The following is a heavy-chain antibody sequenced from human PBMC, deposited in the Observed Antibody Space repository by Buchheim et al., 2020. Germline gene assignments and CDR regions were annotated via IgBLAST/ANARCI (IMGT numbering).Heavy chain of an antibody. J-gene: IGHJ4*02. CDR1: GFTFSSYG. V-gene: IGHV3-30*02. CDR2: IRYDGSNK. Sequence: QVQLVESGGGVVQPGRSLRLSCAASGFTFSSYGMHWVRQAPGKGLEWVAFIRYDGSNKYYADSVKGRFTISRDNSKNTLYLQMNSLRAEDTAVYYCAKDPLRDDYGGNPGYFDYWGQGTL. CDR3: AKDPLRDDYGGNPGYFDY. D-gene: IGHD4-23*01.